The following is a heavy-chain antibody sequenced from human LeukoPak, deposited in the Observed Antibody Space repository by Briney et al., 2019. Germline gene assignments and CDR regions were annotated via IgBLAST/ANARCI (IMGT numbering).Heavy chain of an antibody. J-gene: IGHJ4*02. CDR2: IYHSGST. CDR1: GGSISRGGYS. V-gene: IGHV4-30-2*01. CDR3: ARGIAAAGTTALSFDY. D-gene: IGHD6-13*01. Sequence: SQTLSLTCAVSGGSISRGGYSWNWIREPPVKGLEWFGHIYHSGSTYYNPSLKSRVTISVDRSKNQFSLKLSSVTGADTAVYYCARGIAAAGTTALSFDYWGQGTLVTVSS.